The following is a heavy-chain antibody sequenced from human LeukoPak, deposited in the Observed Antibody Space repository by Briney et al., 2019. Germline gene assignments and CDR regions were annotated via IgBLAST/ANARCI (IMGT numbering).Heavy chain of an antibody. CDR3: ARAPLSKGWIYHY. V-gene: IGHV3-9*01. D-gene: IGHD3-16*02. J-gene: IGHJ4*02. CDR2: ISWNSGSI. Sequence: GGSLRLSCAASGFTFSRYAMSWVRQAPGKGLEWVSGISWNSGSIGYADSVKGRFTISRDNAKNSLYLQMKNLRAEDTAVYYCARAPLSKGWIYHYWGQGTQVTVSS. CDR1: GFTFSRYA.